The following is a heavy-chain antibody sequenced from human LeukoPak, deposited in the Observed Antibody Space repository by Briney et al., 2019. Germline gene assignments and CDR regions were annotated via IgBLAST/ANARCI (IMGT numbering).Heavy chain of an antibody. Sequence: GGSLRLSCAASGFTFSDYALHWVRQAPGKGLEWVAVVSYDGSNIYYADSVKGRFTISRDNSKNTLYLQMNSLRAEDTAVYYCARGDCTSTSCFILDYWGQGTLVTVSS. CDR3: ARGDCTSTSCFILDY. D-gene: IGHD2-2*01. CDR2: VSYDGSNI. J-gene: IGHJ4*02. V-gene: IGHV3-30*04. CDR1: GFTFSDYA.